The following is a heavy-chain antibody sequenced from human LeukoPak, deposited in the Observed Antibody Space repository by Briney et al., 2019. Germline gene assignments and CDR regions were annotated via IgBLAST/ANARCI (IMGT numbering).Heavy chain of an antibody. J-gene: IGHJ4*02. Sequence: PGGSLRLSCAASGFTFSSYWMSWVRQAPGKGLEWVANIKQDGSEEYYVDSVKGRFTISRDNAKNSLYLQMNSLRAEDTAVYYCARDGYSYGDSSGYYGYWGQGTLVTVSS. V-gene: IGHV3-7*01. CDR1: GFTFSSYW. CDR3: ARDGYSYGDSSGYYGY. D-gene: IGHD3-22*01. CDR2: IKQDGSEE.